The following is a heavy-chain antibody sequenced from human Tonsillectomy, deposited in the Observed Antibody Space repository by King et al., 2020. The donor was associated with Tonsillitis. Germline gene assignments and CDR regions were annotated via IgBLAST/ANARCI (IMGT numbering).Heavy chain of an antibody. CDR3: ARARFIDILTGIGYHYAY. CDR1: GGSISSYY. Sequence: VQLQESGPGLVKPSETLSLTCTVSGGSISSYYWSWIRQPPGKGLEWIGYIYYSGSTNYNPSLKSRVTISVDTSKNQFSLKLSSVTAADTAVYYCARARFIDILTGIGYHYAYWGRGTLVTVS. D-gene: IGHD3-9*01. J-gene: IGHJ4*02. CDR2: IYYSGST. V-gene: IGHV4-59*01.